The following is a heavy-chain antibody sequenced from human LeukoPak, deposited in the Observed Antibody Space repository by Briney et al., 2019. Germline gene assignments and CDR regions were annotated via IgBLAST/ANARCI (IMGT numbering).Heavy chain of an antibody. V-gene: IGHV4-59*01. Sequence: SVTLSLTCTVSGGSFSSYYWSWIRQSPGKGLEWIGYICDSGSTSYNPSLRSRVTISVDTSKNQFSLKLSSVTAADTAVYYCARTPEQRTPTNMYCFDYWGQGTLVTVSS. CDR3: ARTPEQRTPTNMYCFDY. CDR1: GGSFSSYY. D-gene: IGHD6-25*01. CDR2: ICDSGST. J-gene: IGHJ4*02.